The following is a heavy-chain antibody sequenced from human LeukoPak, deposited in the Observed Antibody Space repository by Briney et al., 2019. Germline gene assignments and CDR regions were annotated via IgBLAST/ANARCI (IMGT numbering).Heavy chain of an antibody. Sequence: GGSLRLSCAASGFTFSSYSMNWVRQAPGKGLEWVSYISSASGSIYYADSVKGRFTISRDNSKNTLYLQMNSLRAEDTAVYYCARGAAADSDAFDIWGQGTMVTVSS. CDR1: GFTFSSYS. CDR2: ISSASGSI. CDR3: ARGAAADSDAFDI. V-gene: IGHV3-48*01. J-gene: IGHJ3*02. D-gene: IGHD6-13*01.